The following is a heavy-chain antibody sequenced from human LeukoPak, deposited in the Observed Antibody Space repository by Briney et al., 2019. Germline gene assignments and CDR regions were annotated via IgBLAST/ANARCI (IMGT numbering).Heavy chain of an antibody. Sequence: PSETLSLTCTVSGGSISSSSYYWGWIRQPPGKGLEWIGSIYYSGSTYYNPSLKSRVTISVDTSKNQFSLKLSSVTAADTAVYYCARAAVAGISGSYAFDIWGQGTMVTVSS. CDR3: ARAAVAGISGSYAFDI. D-gene: IGHD6-19*01. CDR2: IYYSGST. V-gene: IGHV4-39*07. J-gene: IGHJ3*02. CDR1: GGSISSSSYY.